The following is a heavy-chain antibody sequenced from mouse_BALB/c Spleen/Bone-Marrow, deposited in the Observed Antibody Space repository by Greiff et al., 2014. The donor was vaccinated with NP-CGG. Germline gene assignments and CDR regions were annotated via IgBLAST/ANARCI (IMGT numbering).Heavy chain of an antibody. Sequence: VQLKESGPEQVKPGASVKMSCKASGYTFTSYVMHWGEQKPGQGLEWIGYINPYNDGTKYNEKFKGKATLTSDKSSSTAYMELSSLTSEDSAVYYCARRGRIAEALGYWGQGTTLTVSS. J-gene: IGHJ2*01. CDR2: INPYNDGT. V-gene: IGHV1-14*01. CDR3: ARRGRIAEALGY. CDR1: GYTFTSYV. D-gene: IGHD6-1*01.